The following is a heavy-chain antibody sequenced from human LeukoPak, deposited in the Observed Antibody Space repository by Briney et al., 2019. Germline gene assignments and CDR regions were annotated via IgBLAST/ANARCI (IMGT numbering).Heavy chain of an antibody. CDR1: GGSFSGYY. J-gene: IGHJ5*02. D-gene: IGHD4-17*01. V-gene: IGHV4-59*12. Sequence: KPSETLSLTCAVYGGSFSGYYWSWIRQPPGKGLEWIGYIYYSGSTYYNPSLKSRVTISVDTSKNQFSLKLSSVTAADTAVYYCARTTEKNWFDPWGQGTLVTVSS. CDR3: ARTTEKNWFDP. CDR2: IYYSGST.